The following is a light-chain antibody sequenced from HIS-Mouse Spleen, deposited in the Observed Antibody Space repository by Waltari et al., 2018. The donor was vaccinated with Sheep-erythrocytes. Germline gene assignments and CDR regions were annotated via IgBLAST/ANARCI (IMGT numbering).Light chain of an antibody. CDR1: SSDVGGYNY. CDR3: SSYAGSNNYV. CDR2: DVS. J-gene: IGLJ1*01. Sequence: QSALTQPRSVSGSPGQSVTIPCTGTSSDVGGYNYVPWYQQHPGKAPKLMIYDVSKRPSGVPDRFSGSKSGNTASLTVAGLQAEDEADYYCSSYAGSNNYVFGTGTKVTVL. V-gene: IGLV2-11*01.